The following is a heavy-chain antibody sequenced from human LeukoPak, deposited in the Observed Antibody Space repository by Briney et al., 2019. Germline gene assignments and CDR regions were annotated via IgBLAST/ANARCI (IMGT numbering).Heavy chain of an antibody. CDR3: ARAGPYDAFDI. CDR1: GFTVSSNY. J-gene: IGHJ3*02. Sequence: PGGSLRLSCAASGFTVSSNYMSWVRQAPGKGLEWVSVIYSGGSTYFADSVKGRFTISRHNSKNTLYLQINSLRAEDTAVYYCARAGPYDAFDIWGQGTMVTLSS. V-gene: IGHV3-53*04. D-gene: IGHD1-14*01. CDR2: IYSGGST.